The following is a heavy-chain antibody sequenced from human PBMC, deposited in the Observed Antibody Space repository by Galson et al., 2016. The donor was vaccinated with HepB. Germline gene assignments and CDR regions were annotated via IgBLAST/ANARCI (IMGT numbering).Heavy chain of an antibody. CDR2: ISGSGGST. CDR3: AKFTFSNTLSAFDI. Sequence: SLRLSCAASGFTFSNYAMSWVRQAPGKGLEWVSAISGSGGSTYYADSVKGRFPISRDNSKNTLYLQMNSLRAEDTAVYYCAKFTFSNTLSAFDIWGQGTMVTVSS. J-gene: IGHJ3*02. V-gene: IGHV3-23*01. CDR1: GFTFSNYA. D-gene: IGHD3-16*01.